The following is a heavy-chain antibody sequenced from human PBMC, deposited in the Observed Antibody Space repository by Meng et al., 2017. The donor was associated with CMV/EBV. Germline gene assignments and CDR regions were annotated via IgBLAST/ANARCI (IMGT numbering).Heavy chain of an antibody. V-gene: IGHV3-30*02. CDR2: IRYDGSNK. D-gene: IGHD2-2*01. CDR1: GFTFSSYG. J-gene: IGHJ4*02. Sequence: GGSLRLSCAASGFTFSSYGMHWVRQAPGKGLEWVAFIRYDGSNKYYADSVKGRFTISRDNSKNTLYLQMNSLRAEDTAVYYCAKDSSTSSAEGSYFDYWGQGTLVTVSS. CDR3: AKDSSTSSAEGSYFDY.